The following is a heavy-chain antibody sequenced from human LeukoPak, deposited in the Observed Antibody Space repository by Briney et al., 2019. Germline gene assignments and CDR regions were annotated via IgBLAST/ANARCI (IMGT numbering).Heavy chain of an antibody. V-gene: IGHV4-39*07. J-gene: IGHJ6*03. CDR3: ARVRDNWNPNYYYYYYMDV. CDR2: IYTSGTT. CDR1: GRSISSSSSY. D-gene: IGHD1-20*01. Sequence: SETLSLTCSVSGRSISSSSSYWAWIRQSPGKGLEWIGSIYTSGTTHFNPSLESRITMSVDPSKNQFSLNLSSVTAADTAVYYCARVRDNWNPNYYYYYYMDVWGKGTTVTVSS.